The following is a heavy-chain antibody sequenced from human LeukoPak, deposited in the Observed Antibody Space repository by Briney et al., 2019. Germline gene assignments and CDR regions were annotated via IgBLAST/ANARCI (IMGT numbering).Heavy chain of an antibody. CDR1: GGXFSGYX. CDR2: INHSGST. V-gene: IGHV4-34*01. J-gene: IGHJ4*02. D-gene: IGHD3-16*01. Sequence: XXXSXTXXVYGGXFSGYXWSWIRQPPXXGLEWIGEINHSGSTNYNPSLKSRVTMSLDTSKNQFFLKVGSVTAADTAVYFCATGGGPFDYWGQGILVTVSS. CDR3: ATGGGPFDY.